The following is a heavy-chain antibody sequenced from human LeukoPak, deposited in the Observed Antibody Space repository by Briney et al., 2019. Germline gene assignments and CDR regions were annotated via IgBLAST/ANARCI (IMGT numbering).Heavy chain of an antibody. D-gene: IGHD1-1*01. Sequence: GGSLRLSCAASGFTFSSYAMSWVRQAPGKRLEWVSLISGSGGSTYYADSVKGRFTISRDNSKNTLYLQMNSLRAEDTAVYYCAKVYVWNEYYFDYWGQGTLVTVSS. CDR3: AKVYVWNEYYFDY. J-gene: IGHJ4*02. V-gene: IGHV3-23*01. CDR1: GFTFSSYA. CDR2: ISGSGGST.